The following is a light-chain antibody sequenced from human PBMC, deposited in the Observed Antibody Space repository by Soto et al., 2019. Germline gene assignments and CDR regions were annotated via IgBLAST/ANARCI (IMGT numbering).Light chain of an antibody. V-gene: IGKV3-11*01. CDR2: DAS. J-gene: IGKJ1*01. Sequence: EIVLSQSPATLSLSPGERATLSCRAGQSVSSYLAWYQQKPGQAPRLLIYDASNRATGIPARFSGSGSGTDFPLPISSLEPEDFAVYYGHQRSNWRATCGQGTKVEIK. CDR1: QSVSSY. CDR3: HQRSNWRAT.